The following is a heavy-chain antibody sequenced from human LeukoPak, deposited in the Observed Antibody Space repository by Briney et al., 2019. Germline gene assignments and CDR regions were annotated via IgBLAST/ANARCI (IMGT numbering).Heavy chain of an antibody. CDR2: INHRGDT. D-gene: IGHD1-1*01. V-gene: IGHV4-34*01. CDR1: GGSFSTYY. J-gene: IGHJ4*03. Sequence: SETLSLTCAVYGGSFSTYYWSWIRLSPGKGLEWIAEINHRGDTNYNPSVKSRVTISVDTSKSQFSLKVSSLTAADTAVYYCARGPTISETGYFDYWGQGTLVTVSS. CDR3: ARGPTISETGYFDY.